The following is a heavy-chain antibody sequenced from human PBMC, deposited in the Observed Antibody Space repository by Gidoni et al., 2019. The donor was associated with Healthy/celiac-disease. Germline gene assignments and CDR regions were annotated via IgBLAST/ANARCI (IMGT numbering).Heavy chain of an antibody. CDR3: ARGGGWELPYNPRDDAFDI. J-gene: IGHJ3*02. D-gene: IGHD1-26*01. Sequence: ESGGGVVQPGRSLRLSCAASGFTFSSYGMHWVRQAPGKGLEWVAVIWYDGSNKYYADSVKGRFTISRDNSKNTLYLQMNSLRAEDTAVYYCARGGGWELPYNPRDDAFDIWGQGTMVTVSS. V-gene: IGHV3-33*01. CDR1: GFTFSSYG. CDR2: IWYDGSNK.